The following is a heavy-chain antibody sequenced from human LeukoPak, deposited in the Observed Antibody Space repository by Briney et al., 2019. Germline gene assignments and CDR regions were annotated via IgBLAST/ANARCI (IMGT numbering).Heavy chain of an antibody. V-gene: IGHV3-48*01. Sequence: HPGGSLRLSCAASGFPFSGYSMNWVRQAPGKGLEWVSYITSGSGTMYYADSVKGRFTISRDNAKNSLYLQMSSLRAEDTAVYYCTRDLNIRTSWAFDLWGQGTVVTVSS. D-gene: IGHD1-1*01. CDR3: TRDLNIRTSWAFDL. CDR1: GFPFSGYS. CDR2: ITSGSGTM. J-gene: IGHJ3*01.